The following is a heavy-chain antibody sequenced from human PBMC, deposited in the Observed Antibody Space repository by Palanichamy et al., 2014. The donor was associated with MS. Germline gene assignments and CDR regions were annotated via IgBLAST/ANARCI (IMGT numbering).Heavy chain of an antibody. J-gene: IGHJ4*02. Sequence: QLQLQESGPGLVKPSETLSLTCTVSGGSISSSSYYWGWIRQPPGKGLEWIGSIYYSGSTYYNPSLKSRVTISVDTSKNQFSLKLSSVTAADTAVYYCARRVWFGLGEGLPDYWGQGTLVTVSS. CDR1: GGSISSSSYY. D-gene: IGHD3-10*01. V-gene: IGHV4-39*01. CDR2: IYYSGST. CDR3: ARRVWFGLGEGLPDY.